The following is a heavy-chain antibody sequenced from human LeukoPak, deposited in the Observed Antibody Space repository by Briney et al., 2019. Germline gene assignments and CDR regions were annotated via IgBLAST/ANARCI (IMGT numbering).Heavy chain of an antibody. CDR3: ARVGYSYGQFDY. D-gene: IGHD5-18*01. CDR2: ISSGRNYI. V-gene: IGHV3-21*01. Sequence: PGGSLRLSCAASGFTFSSYSMNWVRQAPGKGLEWVSSISSGRNYIYYADSVKGRFTISRDNAENSLYLQMNSLRAEDTAVYYCARVGYSYGQFDYWGQGTLVTVSS. J-gene: IGHJ4*02. CDR1: GFTFSSYS.